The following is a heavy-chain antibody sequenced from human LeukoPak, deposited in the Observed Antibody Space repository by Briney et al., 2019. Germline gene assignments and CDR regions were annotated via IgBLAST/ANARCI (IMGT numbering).Heavy chain of an antibody. V-gene: IGHV3-7*01. D-gene: IGHD4-17*01. CDR1: GFTFTTYW. J-gene: IGHJ3*02. CDR3: ARASSTVTARDTFDT. Sequence: PGGSLRLSCTASGFTFTTYWMSWVRLGPGKGLEWVANIKQDGSEKNHMDSVKGRFTISRDNAKNSLYLQMNSLRGEDTAVYYCARASSTVTARDTFDTWGQGTMVTVSS. CDR2: IKQDGSEK.